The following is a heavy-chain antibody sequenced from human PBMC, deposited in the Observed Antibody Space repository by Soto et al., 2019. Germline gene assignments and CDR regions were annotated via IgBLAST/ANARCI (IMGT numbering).Heavy chain of an antibody. CDR2: INSDGSST. Sequence: GGSLRLSCAASGFTFSSYWMHWVRQAPGKGLVWVSRINSDGSSTSYADSVKGRFTISRDNAKNTLYLQMNSLRAEDTAVYYCARDGGYSSGPYTYYYYGMDVWGQGTTVTVSS. J-gene: IGHJ6*02. D-gene: IGHD6-19*01. V-gene: IGHV3-74*01. CDR3: ARDGGYSSGPYTYYYYGMDV. CDR1: GFTFSSYW.